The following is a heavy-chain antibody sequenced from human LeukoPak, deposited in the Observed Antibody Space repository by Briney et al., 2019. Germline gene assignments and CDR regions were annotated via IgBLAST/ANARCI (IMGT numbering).Heavy chain of an antibody. CDR1: GFTFSSYG. D-gene: IGHD5-24*01. V-gene: IGHV3-30*18. CDR3: AKDRSPGQRWLQH. Sequence: GGSLRLSCAASGFTFSSYGMHWVRQAPGKGLEWVAVISYDGSNKYYADSVKGRFTISRDNSKNTLYLQMNSLRAEDTAVYYCAKDRSPGQRWLQHWGQGTLVTVSS. J-gene: IGHJ4*02. CDR2: ISYDGSNK.